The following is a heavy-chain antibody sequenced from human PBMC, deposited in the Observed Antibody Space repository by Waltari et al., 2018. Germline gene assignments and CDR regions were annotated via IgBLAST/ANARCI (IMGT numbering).Heavy chain of an antibody. J-gene: IGHJ5*02. Sequence: QVQLVQSGAEVKNPGSTLQVSCKTSGGTFRPYAISWVRQAPGQGLEWMGIIPISGTADYSQKFQGRITITADESTSTAYMELSGLKSDDTAVYYCATFGGNSNWFDPWGQGTLVTVSS. V-gene: IGHV1-69*01. CDR2: IIPISGTA. D-gene: IGHD1-7*01. CDR3: ATFGGNSNWFDP. CDR1: GGTFRPYA.